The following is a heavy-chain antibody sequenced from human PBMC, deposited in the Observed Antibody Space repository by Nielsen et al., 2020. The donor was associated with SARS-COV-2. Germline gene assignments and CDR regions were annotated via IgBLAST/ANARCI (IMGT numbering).Heavy chain of an antibody. CDR3: AREGVVGWGGGNKAKVFDY. Sequence: GESLKISCAVSGFDFSDFGIHWVRPAPGKGLEWVEVIWYDGSNKYYADSVKGRFTISRDNSKNTLYLQMNSLRAEDTAVYYCAREGVVGWGGGNKAKVFDYWGQGTLVTVSS. V-gene: IGHV3-33*08. D-gene: IGHD3-16*01. CDR1: GFDFSDFG. J-gene: IGHJ4*02. CDR2: IWYDGSNK.